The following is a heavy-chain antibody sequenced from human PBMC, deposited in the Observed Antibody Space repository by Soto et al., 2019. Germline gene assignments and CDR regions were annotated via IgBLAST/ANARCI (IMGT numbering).Heavy chain of an antibody. CDR2: INPSGGST. V-gene: IGHV1-46*01. Sequence: GASVKVSCKASGYTFTSYYMHWVRQAPGQGLEWMGIINPSGGSTSYAQKFQGRVTMTRDTSTSTVYMELSSLRSEDTAVYYCARDFEYSRSPNEGFDYWGQGTLVTVSS. J-gene: IGHJ4*02. CDR3: ARDFEYSRSPNEGFDY. CDR1: GYTFTSYY. D-gene: IGHD6-6*01.